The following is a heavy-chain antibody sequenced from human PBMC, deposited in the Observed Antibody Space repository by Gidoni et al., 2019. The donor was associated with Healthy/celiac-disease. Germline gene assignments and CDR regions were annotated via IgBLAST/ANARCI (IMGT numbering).Heavy chain of an antibody. J-gene: IGHJ6*02. CDR1: GFTFSSYA. V-gene: IGHV3-30-3*01. Sequence: QVQLVESGGGVVQPGRSLRLSCAASGFTFSSYAMHWVRQAPGKGLEWVAVISYDGSNKYYADSVKGRFTISRDNSKNTLYLQMNSLRAEDTAVYYCAREVGATAYYYYYYGMDVWGQGTTVTVSS. D-gene: IGHD1-26*01. CDR3: AREVGATAYYYYYYGMDV. CDR2: ISYDGSNK.